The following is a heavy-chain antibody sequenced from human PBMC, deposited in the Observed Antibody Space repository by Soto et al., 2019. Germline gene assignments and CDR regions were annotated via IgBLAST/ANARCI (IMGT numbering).Heavy chain of an antibody. CDR2: LSGSGTST. CDR1: GFSFVNYA. D-gene: IGHD6-19*01. CDR3: AKATTNGGWFNPFDS. J-gene: IGHJ4*02. Sequence: GGSLRLSCAASGFSFVNYAMNWVRQAPGKGLEWVSGLSGSGTSTYYADPVKGRFTISRDNSRDTLFLQMNSLTADDTAVYYCAKATTNGGWFNPFDSWGQGALVTVSS. V-gene: IGHV3-23*01.